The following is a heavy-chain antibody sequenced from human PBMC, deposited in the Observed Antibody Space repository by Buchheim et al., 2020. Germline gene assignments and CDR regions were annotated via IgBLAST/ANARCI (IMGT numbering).Heavy chain of an antibody. J-gene: IGHJ4*02. D-gene: IGHD3-10*01. Sequence: QVQLVESGGGLVKAGGSLRLSCAASGFTFGDYYMSWIRQAPGKGLEWVSCISGSSDSTTYADSVKGRFTISRDNAKNSLNLQMESLRGEDTAVYYCARNSAPPDYWGQGTL. CDR2: ISGSSDST. CDR3: ARNSAPPDY. V-gene: IGHV3-11*05. CDR1: GFTFGDYY.